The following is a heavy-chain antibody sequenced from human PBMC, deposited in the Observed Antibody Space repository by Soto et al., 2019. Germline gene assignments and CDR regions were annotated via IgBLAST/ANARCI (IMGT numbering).Heavy chain of an antibody. CDR1: GGSVTSDEDY. J-gene: IGHJ4*02. CDR3: ATERGSTYGYFDH. V-gene: IGHV4-30-4*01. D-gene: IGHD5-18*01. CDR2: ISNSGST. Sequence: SETLSLTCTVSGGSVTSDEDYWTWIRQSPGKGLEWIGYISNSGSTGYNPSLKTRLSVSVDRSKNQFTLRLTSVTAADTAVYFRATERGSTYGYFDHWDPGTQVTVYS.